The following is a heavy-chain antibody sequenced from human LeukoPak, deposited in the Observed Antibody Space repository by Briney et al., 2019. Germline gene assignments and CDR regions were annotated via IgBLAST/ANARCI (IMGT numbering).Heavy chain of an antibody. V-gene: IGHV3-74*01. CDR1: GFTFSTYW. CDR2: INSDGSST. Sequence: PGGSLRLSCAASGFTFSTYWLNWVRQAPGPGLVWVSRINSDGSSTTYADSVKGRFTISRDNAKNTLSLQMNSLRAEDTAVYYCTRQQLDAFDIWGPGTMVTVSS. D-gene: IGHD6-13*01. J-gene: IGHJ3*02. CDR3: TRQQLDAFDI.